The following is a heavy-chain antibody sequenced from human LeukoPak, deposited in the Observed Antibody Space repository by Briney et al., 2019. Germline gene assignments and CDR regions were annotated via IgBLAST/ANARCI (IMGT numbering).Heavy chain of an antibody. Sequence: PSETLSLTCTGSGGSISSGSYYWRWIRQPAGKGLEWIGRIYASGSTNYNPSLKSRVTMSVDTSKNQFSLKLSSVTAADTAVYYCARSRGYSDYWGQGTLVTVSS. CDR2: IYASGST. CDR3: ARSRGYSDY. J-gene: IGHJ4*02. V-gene: IGHV4-61*02. D-gene: IGHD5-18*01. CDR1: GGSISSGSYY.